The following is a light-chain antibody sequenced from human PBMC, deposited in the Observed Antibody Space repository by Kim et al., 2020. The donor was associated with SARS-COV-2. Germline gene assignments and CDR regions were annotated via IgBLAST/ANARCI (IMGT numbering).Light chain of an antibody. CDR2: GNT. CDR1: SSNIGANSD. V-gene: IGLV1-40*01. J-gene: IGLJ1*01. Sequence: QRVTTSCTGSSSNIGANSDVHWYQHLPGTAPKLLIHGNTNRPSGVPDRFSGSKSGTSASLAITGLQAEDEADYYCQSYDSSLSGYVFGTGTKVTVL. CDR3: QSYDSSLSGYV.